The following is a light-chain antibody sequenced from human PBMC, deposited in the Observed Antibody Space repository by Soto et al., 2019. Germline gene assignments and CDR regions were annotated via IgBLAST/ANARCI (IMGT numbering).Light chain of an antibody. CDR3: QQYNNWPGGT. V-gene: IGKV3D-15*01. Sequence: EIVMTQSPATLSVSPWERATLSCRASQSVSSNLAWYQQKPGQAPRLLIYGASTRATGIPARFSGSGSGTEFTLTISSLRSEDFAVYYCQQYNNWPGGTFGQGTKVDIK. CDR2: GAS. CDR1: QSVSSN. J-gene: IGKJ1*01.